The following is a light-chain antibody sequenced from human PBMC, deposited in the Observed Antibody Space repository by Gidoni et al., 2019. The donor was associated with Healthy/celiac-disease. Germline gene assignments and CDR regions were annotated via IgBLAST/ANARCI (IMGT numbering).Light chain of an antibody. Sequence: QSVLTQPPSVSGAPGQRVTISCTWSSSNIGAGYDAHWYQQLPGPAPKLLLHGNSNRPSGVPDRFSGSKSGTSASLAITGLQAEDEADYYCQSYDSSLSGSVFGGGTKLTVL. CDR2: GNS. CDR1: SSNIGAGYD. V-gene: IGLV1-40*01. J-gene: IGLJ2*01. CDR3: QSYDSSLSGSV.